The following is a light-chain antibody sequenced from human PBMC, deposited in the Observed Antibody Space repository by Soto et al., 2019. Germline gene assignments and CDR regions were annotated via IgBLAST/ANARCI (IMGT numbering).Light chain of an antibody. CDR3: QQYYGPPHT. Sequence: DIVMTQSPDSLAVSLGERATINCKSSQSVFHSHNNRNYLAWYQQKPGQPPKLLISRASTRESGVPDRFSGSGSGTDFTLTISSLQAEDVAIYYCQQYYGPPHTFGGGTKVEIK. CDR1: QSVFHSHNNRNY. J-gene: IGKJ4*01. CDR2: RAS. V-gene: IGKV4-1*01.